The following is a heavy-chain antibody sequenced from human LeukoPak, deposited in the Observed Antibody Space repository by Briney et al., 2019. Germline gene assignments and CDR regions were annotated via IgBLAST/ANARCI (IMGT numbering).Heavy chain of an antibody. J-gene: IGHJ4*02. CDR1: GFTFSSYA. D-gene: IGHD6-19*01. CDR3: AKDPFQWLVPDY. CDR2: ISGSGGST. Sequence: GGSLRLSCAASGFTFSSYAMSWVRQAPGKGLEWVSAISGSGGSTYYADSVKGRFTISRDNSRNTLYLQMNSLRAEDTAVYYCAKDPFQWLVPDYWGQGTLVTVSS. V-gene: IGHV3-23*01.